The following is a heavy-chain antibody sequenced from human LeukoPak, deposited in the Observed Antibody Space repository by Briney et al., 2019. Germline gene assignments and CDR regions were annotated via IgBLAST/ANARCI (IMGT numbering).Heavy chain of an antibody. CDR3: AKDEWSIAALTFDY. J-gene: IGHJ4*02. V-gene: IGHV3-23*01. D-gene: IGHD6-6*01. CDR2: ISGSGGST. CDR1: GFTFSSYA. Sequence: PAASLRLTCAASGFTFSSYAMSWVRQAPREGLEWFSAISGSGGSTYYADSVKSRFTISRDNSKNTLYLQMNSLRAEDTAVYYCAKDEWSIAALTFDYWGQGTLVTVSS.